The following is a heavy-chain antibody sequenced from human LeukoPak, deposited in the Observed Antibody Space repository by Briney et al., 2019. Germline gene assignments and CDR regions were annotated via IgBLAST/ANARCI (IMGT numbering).Heavy chain of an antibody. CDR1: GGSISSGDYY. V-gene: IGHV4-30-4*01. D-gene: IGHD4-17*01. CDR2: IYYSGST. J-gene: IGHJ4*02. Sequence: SETLSLTCTVSGGSISSGDYYWSWIRQPPGKGLEWIGYIYYSGSTYYNPSLKSRVTISVDTSKNQFSLKLSSVTAADTAVYYCARAPVRTHNFDYWGQGTLVTVPS. CDR3: ARAPVRTHNFDY.